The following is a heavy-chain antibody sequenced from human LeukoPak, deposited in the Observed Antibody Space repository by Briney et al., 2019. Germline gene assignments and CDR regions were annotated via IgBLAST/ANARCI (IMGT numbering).Heavy chain of an antibody. J-gene: IGHJ6*02. CDR3: ARNQDYYYDMDV. V-gene: IGHV3-21*01. Sequence: GGSLRLSCAASGFTFSNSNMNWVRQAPGKGLEWVSSISGSSTYIYYADSVKGRFTISRDNAKNSLYLQMNSLRAEDTAVYYCARNQDYYYDMDVWGQGTTVTVSS. CDR2: ISGSSTYI. CDR1: GFTFSNSN. D-gene: IGHD1-14*01.